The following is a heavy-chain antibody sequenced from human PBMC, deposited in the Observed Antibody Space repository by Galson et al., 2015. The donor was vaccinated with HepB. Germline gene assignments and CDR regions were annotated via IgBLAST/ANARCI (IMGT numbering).Heavy chain of an antibody. CDR1: GYNFATSW. CDR3: ARQMPYSWPYDAFDV. Sequence: QSGAEVKKPGESLEISCKGSGYNFATSWIGWVRLMPGKGLEWMGIIYPGDSDTRYSPSFQGQITISVDKSVSTAYLQWSSLKASDTATYSCARQMPYSWPYDAFDVWGQGTVITVSS. V-gene: IGHV5-51*01. CDR2: IYPGDSDT. J-gene: IGHJ3*01. D-gene: IGHD2-2*01.